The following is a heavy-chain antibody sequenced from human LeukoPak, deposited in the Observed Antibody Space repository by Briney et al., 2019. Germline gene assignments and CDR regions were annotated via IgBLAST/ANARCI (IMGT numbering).Heavy chain of an antibody. CDR3: AREGRLRPSHIDY. CDR2: ISSDSGTI. V-gene: IGHV3-48*04. Sequence: GGSLRLSCVASGFTFSSYSINWVRQAPGQGLDWVSYISSDSGTIYYADSVEGRFTISRDNAQNLLYLQMNSLRAEDTAVYYCAREGRLRPSHIDYWGQGTLVTVSS. D-gene: IGHD2-15*01. CDR1: GFTFSSYS. J-gene: IGHJ4*02.